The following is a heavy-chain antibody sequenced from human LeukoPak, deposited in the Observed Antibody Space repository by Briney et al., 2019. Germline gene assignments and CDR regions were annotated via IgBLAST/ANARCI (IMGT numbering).Heavy chain of an antibody. CDR2: ISGSGGST. Sequence: GGSLRLSYAASGFTFSSYAMSWVRQAPGKGLEWVSAISGSGGSTYYADSVKGRFTISRDNSKNTLYLQMNRLRYEDTAVYYCANQDSSGYYLSGYFDYWGQGTLVTVSS. J-gene: IGHJ4*02. V-gene: IGHV3-23*01. CDR3: ANQDSSGYYLSGYFDY. CDR1: GFTFSSYA. D-gene: IGHD3-22*01.